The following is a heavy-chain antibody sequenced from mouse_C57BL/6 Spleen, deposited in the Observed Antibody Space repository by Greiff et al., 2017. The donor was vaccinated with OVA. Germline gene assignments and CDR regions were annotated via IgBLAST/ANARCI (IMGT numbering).Heavy chain of an antibody. CDR3: ARDDGSSYRYCDV. Sequence: QVQLQQPGAELLMPGASVKLSCKASGYTFTSYWMHWVKQRPGQGLEWIGEIDPSDSYTNYNQKFKGKSTLTVDKSSSTADMQLSSLTSEDSAVYYCARDDGSSYRYCDVWGTGTTVTVSS. D-gene: IGHD1-1*01. J-gene: IGHJ1*03. CDR2: IDPSDSYT. V-gene: IGHV1-69*01. CDR1: GYTFTSYW.